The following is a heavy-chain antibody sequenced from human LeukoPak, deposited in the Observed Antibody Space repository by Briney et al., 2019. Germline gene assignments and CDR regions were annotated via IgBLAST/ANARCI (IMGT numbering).Heavy chain of an antibody. J-gene: IGHJ5*02. V-gene: IGHV4-39*01. Sequence: PSETLSLTCAVYGGSFSGYYWGWIRQPPGKGLEWIASIYYSGSTYYNPSLKSQVTISVDTSKNQLSLKLSSLTAADTAVYYCARHEYSGSYYGLSWFDPWGQGTLVTVSS. CDR3: ARHEYSGSYYGLSWFDP. CDR2: IYYSGST. D-gene: IGHD1-26*01. CDR1: GGSFSGYY.